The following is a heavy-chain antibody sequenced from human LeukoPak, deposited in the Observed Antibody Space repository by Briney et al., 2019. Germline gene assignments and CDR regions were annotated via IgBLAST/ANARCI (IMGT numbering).Heavy chain of an antibody. Sequence: ASVKVSCKASGYTFTGYYMHWVRQAPGQGLEWMGWINPNSGGTNYAQKLQGRVTMTTDTSTSTAYMELRSLRSDDTAVYYCARETPVVTIFGVVSPLMDVWGQGTTVTVSS. D-gene: IGHD3-3*01. V-gene: IGHV1-2*02. J-gene: IGHJ6*02. CDR3: ARETPVVTIFGVVSPLMDV. CDR1: GYTFTGYY. CDR2: INPNSGGT.